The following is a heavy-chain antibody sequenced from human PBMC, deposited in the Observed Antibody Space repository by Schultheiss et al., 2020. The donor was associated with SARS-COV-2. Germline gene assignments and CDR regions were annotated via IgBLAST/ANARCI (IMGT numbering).Heavy chain of an antibody. V-gene: IGHV1-18*01. CDR1: GYTFTSYG. CDR3: ARAKRSYSSGWQLQLSDYYGMDV. CDR2: ISAYNGNT. Sequence: ASVKVSCKASGYTFTSYGISWVRQAPGQGLEWMGWISAYNGNTNYAQKLQGRVTMTTDTSTSTAYMELRSLRSDDTAVYYCARAKRSYSSGWQLQLSDYYGMDVWGQGTTVTVSS. D-gene: IGHD6-19*01. J-gene: IGHJ6*02.